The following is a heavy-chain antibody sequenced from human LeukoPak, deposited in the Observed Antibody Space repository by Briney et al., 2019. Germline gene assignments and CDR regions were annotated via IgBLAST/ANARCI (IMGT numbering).Heavy chain of an antibody. Sequence: ASVKVSCKASGYTFSSYGISWVRQAPGQGLEWMGWISAYNGNTDYAQKFQGRVSMTTDTSTSTAYMELRSLRSDDTAVYYCARQYDSSGYPLDYWGQGTLVTVSS. J-gene: IGHJ4*02. V-gene: IGHV1-18*01. CDR3: ARQYDSSGYPLDY. CDR2: ISAYNGNT. D-gene: IGHD3-22*01. CDR1: GYTFSSYG.